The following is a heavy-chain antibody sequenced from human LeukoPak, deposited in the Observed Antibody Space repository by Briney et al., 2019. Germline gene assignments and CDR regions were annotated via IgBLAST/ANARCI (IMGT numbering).Heavy chain of an antibody. CDR3: ARDSGTTGEVKFDP. D-gene: IGHD3-10*01. Sequence: PSETLSLTCTVSGDSISSSYYWGWIRQPPGKGLEWIGSIYYSGSTYYNPSLKSRVTISVDTSKNQFSLKLTSVTAADTAVYYCARDSGTTGEVKFDPWGQGTLVTVSS. CDR2: IYYSGST. V-gene: IGHV4-39*07. CDR1: GDSISSSYY. J-gene: IGHJ5*02.